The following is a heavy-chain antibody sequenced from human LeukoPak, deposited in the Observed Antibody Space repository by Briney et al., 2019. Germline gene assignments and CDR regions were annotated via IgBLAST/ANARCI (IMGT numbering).Heavy chain of an antibody. V-gene: IGHV3-23*01. J-gene: IGHJ4*02. CDR3: AKELTARLPFDY. Sequence: GGSLRLSCAASGLTFSTYGMNWVRQAPGKGLEWVSSISGSGGNTYYADSVKGRFTISRDNSKNTLYLQMNSLRAEDTALYYCAKELTARLPFDYWGQGTLVTVSS. CDR1: GLTFSTYG. CDR2: ISGSGGNT. D-gene: IGHD6-6*01.